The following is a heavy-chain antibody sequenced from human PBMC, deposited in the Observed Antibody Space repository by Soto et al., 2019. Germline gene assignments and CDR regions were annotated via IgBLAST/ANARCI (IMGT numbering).Heavy chain of an antibody. Sequence: PGGSLRLSCAASGFTFSSYSMSWVRQAPGKGLEWVACIKKDGSEEYYVDSVRGRFTISRDNAKNSLYLQMNSLRAEDTAVYYCAGLDTSMVKTPGYWGQGTLVTVS. CDR1: GFTFSSYS. D-gene: IGHD5-18*01. J-gene: IGHJ4*02. V-gene: IGHV3-7*01. CDR3: AGLDTSMVKTPGY. CDR2: IKKDGSEE.